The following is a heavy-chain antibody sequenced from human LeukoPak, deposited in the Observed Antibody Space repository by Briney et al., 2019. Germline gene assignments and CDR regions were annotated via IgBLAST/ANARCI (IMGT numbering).Heavy chain of an antibody. CDR3: ARLGYCSSTSCLDY. Sequence: HPGGSLRLSCAASGFTFSSYGMHWVRQAPGKGLEWVAFIRYDGSNKYYADSVKGRFTISRDNSKNTLYLQMNSLRAEDTAVYYCARLGYCSSTSCLDYWGQGTLVTVSS. CDR2: IRYDGSNK. D-gene: IGHD2-2*01. CDR1: GFTFSSYG. J-gene: IGHJ4*02. V-gene: IGHV3-30*02.